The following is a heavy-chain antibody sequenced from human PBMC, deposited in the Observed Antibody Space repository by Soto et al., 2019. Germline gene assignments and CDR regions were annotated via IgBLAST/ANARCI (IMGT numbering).Heavy chain of an antibody. Sequence: EVQLVESGGGLVQPGGSLRLSCAASEFTFSNYWMHWVRQAPGKGLVWVSRIKGDGSITNYADSVKGRFTISRDNAKNTLFLQMDSVTAEDTAVYYCARGNSAEAVMITEGWGQGTLVTVSS. D-gene: IGHD3-16*01. CDR1: EFTFSNYW. J-gene: IGHJ4*02. CDR3: ARGNSAEAVMITEG. CDR2: IKGDGSIT. V-gene: IGHV3-74*02.